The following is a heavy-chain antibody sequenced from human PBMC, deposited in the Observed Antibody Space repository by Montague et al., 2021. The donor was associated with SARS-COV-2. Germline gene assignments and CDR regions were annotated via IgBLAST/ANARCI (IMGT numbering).Heavy chain of an antibody. CDR2: IYPSGST. Sequence: SETLSLTCAVSLHSVSSSNWGSWVRQPPGKGLAWIGEIYPSGSTNYNPSLKSRVTISVDKSKNQFSLKLSSVTAADTAVYYCARRPLGYYYYGMDVWGQGTTVTVSS. CDR1: LHSVSSSNW. V-gene: IGHV4-4*02. J-gene: IGHJ6*02. CDR3: ARRPLGYYYYGMDV.